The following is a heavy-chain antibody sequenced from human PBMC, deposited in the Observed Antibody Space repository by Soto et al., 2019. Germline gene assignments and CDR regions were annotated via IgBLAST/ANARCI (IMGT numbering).Heavy chain of an antibody. J-gene: IGHJ4*02. D-gene: IGHD3-10*01. V-gene: IGHV3-9*01. CDR1: GFTFDDYA. CDR2: ISWNSGSI. Sequence: HPGGSLRLSCAASGFTFDDYAMHWVRQAPGKGLEWVSGISWNSGSIGYADSVKGRFTISRDNAKNSLYLQMNSLRAEGTALYYYAKVFPYGSGSYFFDYWGQGTLVTVSS. CDR3: AKVFPYGSGSYFFDY.